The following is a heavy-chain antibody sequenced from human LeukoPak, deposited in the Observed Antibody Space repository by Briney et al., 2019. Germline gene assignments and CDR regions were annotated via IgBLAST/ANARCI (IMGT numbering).Heavy chain of an antibody. CDR2: INPNSGGT. CDR1: GYTFTGYY. CDR3: ARELARSYWYFDL. Sequence: ASVKVSCKASGYTFTGYYIHWVRQAPGQGLEWMGWINPNSGGTNYAQKFQGRVTMTRDTSISTAYMELNRLISDDTAVYYCARELARSYWYFDLWGRGTLVTVSS. J-gene: IGHJ2*01. V-gene: IGHV1-2*02. D-gene: IGHD1-1*01.